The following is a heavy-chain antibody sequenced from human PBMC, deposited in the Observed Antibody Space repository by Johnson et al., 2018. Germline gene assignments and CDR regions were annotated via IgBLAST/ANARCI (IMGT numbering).Heavy chain of an antibody. V-gene: IGHV3-30*02. J-gene: IGHJ3*02. CDR1: GFTFSSYG. CDR3: AKEAAGWQGAFDI. D-gene: IGHD6-19*01. Sequence: QVQLVQSGGGVVQPGGSLRLSCAASGFTFSSYGMHWVRQAPGKGLEWVAVIWYDGSNKYYADSVKGRFTISRDNSKNTLYLQMNSLRAEDTAVYYCAKEAAGWQGAFDIWGQGTMVTVSS. CDR2: IWYDGSNK.